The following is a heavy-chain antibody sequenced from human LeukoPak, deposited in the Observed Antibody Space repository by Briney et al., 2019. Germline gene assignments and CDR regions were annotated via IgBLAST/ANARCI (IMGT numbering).Heavy chain of an antibody. J-gene: IGHJ6*02. D-gene: IGHD1-1*01. V-gene: IGHV3-74*01. CDR3: ARRGTGHGMDV. CDR2: IDNDGSSA. CDR1: GFTFNNYW. Sequence: GGSLRLSCAASGFTFNNYWIHWVRQVPGKGLVWVSRIDNDGSSASYVDSVKGRFTISRDNAKNTLFLQMNSLRAEDTAVYYCARRGTGHGMDVWGQGTTVIVSS.